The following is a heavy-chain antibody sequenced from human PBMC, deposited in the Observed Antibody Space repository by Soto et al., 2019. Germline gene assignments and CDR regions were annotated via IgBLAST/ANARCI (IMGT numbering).Heavy chain of an antibody. CDR3: ARRGSGSDCDY. Sequence: EVQLLESGGGLVQPGGSLRLSCAASGFTFSNYAMNWVRQAPGKGLEWVSVISGSGDSTYYADSVKGRFTISRDNSKNTLYLQMNSLRAEDTAIYYCARRGSGSDCDYWGQGTLVTVSS. J-gene: IGHJ4*02. CDR2: ISGSGDST. V-gene: IGHV3-23*01. D-gene: IGHD1-26*01. CDR1: GFTFSNYA.